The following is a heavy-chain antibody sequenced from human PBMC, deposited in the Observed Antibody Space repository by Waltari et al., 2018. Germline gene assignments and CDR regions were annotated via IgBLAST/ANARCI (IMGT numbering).Heavy chain of an antibody. CDR2: INPNSGGT. CDR3: ARDRSREVPLQH. V-gene: IGHV1-2*06. Sequence: QVQLVQSGAEVKKPGASVTVSCTASGYTFTGTYMHLVRQAPGQGLEWMGRINPNSGGTNYAQKFQGRVTITADESTSTAYMELSSLRSEDTAVYYCARDRSREVPLQHWGQGTLVTVSS. CDR1: GYTFTGTY. J-gene: IGHJ1*01. D-gene: IGHD1-26*01.